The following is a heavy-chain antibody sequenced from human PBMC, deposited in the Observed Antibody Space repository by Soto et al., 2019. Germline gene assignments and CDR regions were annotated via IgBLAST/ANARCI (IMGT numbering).Heavy chain of an antibody. J-gene: IGHJ4*02. Sequence: QXQLVXSGXGVVXPGRSLRLSCAASGFTFSSYAMHWVXXXXXXGLEWVAVISYDGSNKYYADSVKGRFTISRDNSKNXLXXQXNXLRAXXTAXXXXXXXXXXXXXDXWGQGTLVTVSS. CDR3: XXXXXXXXXDX. V-gene: IGHV3-30-3*01. CDR2: ISYDGSNK. CDR1: GFTFSSYA.